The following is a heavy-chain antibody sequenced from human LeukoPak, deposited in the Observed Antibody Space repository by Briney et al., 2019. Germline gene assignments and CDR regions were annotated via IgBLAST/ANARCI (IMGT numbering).Heavy chain of an antibody. CDR1: GFTFIDYA. D-gene: IGHD2-15*01. CDR3: AKRAVAIAATSWFDY. Sequence: PGGSLRLSCAASGFTFIDYAMSWVRQAPGKGLEWVSEISGSGDSTFYADSVKGRFTISRDNSKNTLYLQMNSLRAEDTAVYYCAKRAVAIAATSWFDYWGQRTLVTVSS. CDR2: ISGSGDST. V-gene: IGHV3-23*01. J-gene: IGHJ4*02.